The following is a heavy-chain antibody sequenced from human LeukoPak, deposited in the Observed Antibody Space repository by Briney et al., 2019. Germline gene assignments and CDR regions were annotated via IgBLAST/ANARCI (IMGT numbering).Heavy chain of an antibody. J-gene: IGHJ4*02. V-gene: IGHV3-48*04. Sequence: GGSLRLSCVAYGFTFSNHNMNWVRQATGQGLEWISYVSRSSSTIYYADSVKGRFTISRDNARNSLYLQMNSLRAEDTAVYYCARAFRDVIFDSWGQGTLVTVSS. CDR3: ARAFRDVIFDS. D-gene: IGHD5-24*01. CDR1: GFTFSNHN. CDR2: VSRSSSTI.